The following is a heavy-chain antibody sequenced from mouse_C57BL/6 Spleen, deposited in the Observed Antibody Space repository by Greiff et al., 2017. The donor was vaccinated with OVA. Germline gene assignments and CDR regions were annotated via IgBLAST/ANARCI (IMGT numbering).Heavy chain of an antibody. CDR1: GFTFSDYY. D-gene: IGHD2-4*01. CDR3: ARLGQKEGSYDYHWYVDV. V-gene: IGHV5-12*01. Sequence: EVHLVESGGGLVQPGGSLKLSCAASGFTFSDYYMYWVRQTPEKRLEWVAYISNGGGSTYYPDTVKGRFTISRDNAKNTLYVQMSRLKSEDTAMYYCARLGQKEGSYDYHWYVDVWGTGTTVTVSS. J-gene: IGHJ1*03. CDR2: ISNGGGST.